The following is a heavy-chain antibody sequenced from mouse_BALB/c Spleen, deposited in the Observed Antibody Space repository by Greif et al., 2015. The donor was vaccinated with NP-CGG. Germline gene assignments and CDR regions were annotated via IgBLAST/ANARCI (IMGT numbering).Heavy chain of an antibody. CDR2: SRNKANDYTT. CDR3: ARDYSGSIYWYFYV. J-gene: IGHJ1*01. Sequence: EVQRVESGGGLVQPGGSLRLSCATSGFTFSGFYMEWVRQPPGKRLEWIAASRNKANDYTTEYSASVKGRFIVSRDTSPSILSLQMYALRAVDTAIYYCARDYSGSIYWYFYVWGAGTPVTVSS. D-gene: IGHD1-1*01. V-gene: IGHV7-1*02. CDR1: GFTFSGFY.